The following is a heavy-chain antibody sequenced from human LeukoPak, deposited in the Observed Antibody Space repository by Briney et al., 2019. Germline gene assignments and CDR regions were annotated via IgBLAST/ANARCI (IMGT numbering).Heavy chain of an antibody. CDR3: ARDYSGSYPD. Sequence: GGSLRLSCAAPGFTFSSYSMNWVRQAPGKGLEWVSSISSSSGYIYYADSVKGRFTTSRDNAKNSLYLQMNSLRAEDTAVYYCARDYSGSYPDWGQGTLVTVSS. CDR1: GFTFSSYS. D-gene: IGHD1-26*01. V-gene: IGHV3-21*01. CDR2: ISSSSGYI. J-gene: IGHJ4*02.